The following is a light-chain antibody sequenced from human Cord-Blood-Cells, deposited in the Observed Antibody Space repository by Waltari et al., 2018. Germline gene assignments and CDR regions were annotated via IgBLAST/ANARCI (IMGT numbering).Light chain of an antibody. V-gene: IGLV2-23*03. CDR2: EGS. Sequence: QSALTQPASVSGSPGQSITISCTGTSSDVGSYNLVSWYQQHPGKAPKLRIYEGSKRPSGFSNRFSGSKSGNTASLTISGLQAEDEADYYCCSYAGSSTFDWVFGGGTKLTVL. CDR1: SSDVGSYNL. J-gene: IGLJ3*02. CDR3: CSYAGSSTFDWV.